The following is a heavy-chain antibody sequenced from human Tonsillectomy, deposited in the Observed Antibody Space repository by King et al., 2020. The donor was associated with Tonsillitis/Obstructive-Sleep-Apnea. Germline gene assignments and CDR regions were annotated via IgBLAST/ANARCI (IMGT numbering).Heavy chain of an antibody. CDR3: ARDYRGANTVTTSNYMDV. D-gene: IGHD4-11*01. CDR2: ISSSSSYT. J-gene: IGHJ6*03. Sequence: VQLVESGGGLVKPGGSLRLSCAASVFTFSDYYITWIRQAPGKGLEWVSYISSSSSYTNYADSVKGRFTISRDNAKNSLYLQMNSLRAEDTAVYYCARDYRGANTVTTSNYMDVWGKGTTVTVSS. CDR1: VFTFSDYY. V-gene: IGHV3-11*05.